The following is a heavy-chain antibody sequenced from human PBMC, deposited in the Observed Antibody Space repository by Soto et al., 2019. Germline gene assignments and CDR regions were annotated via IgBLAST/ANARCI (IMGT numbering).Heavy chain of an antibody. J-gene: IGHJ4*02. Sequence: ASVKVSCKASGSTFTSYAIHWVRQAPGQRLEWMGWINAGNGNTKYSQKFQGRVTITRDTSASTAYMELSSLRSQDTAVYYCARVLGVAKGDYWGQGTLVTVSS. CDR3: ARVLGVAKGDY. D-gene: IGHD3-3*01. V-gene: IGHV1-3*01. CDR2: INAGNGNT. CDR1: GSTFTSYA.